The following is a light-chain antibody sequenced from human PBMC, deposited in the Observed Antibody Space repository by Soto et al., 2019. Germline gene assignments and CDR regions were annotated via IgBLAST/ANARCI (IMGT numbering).Light chain of an antibody. V-gene: IGKV3-11*01. CDR1: QSVSSY. CDR3: QQRSNCPLT. CDR2: DSS. J-gene: IGKJ4*01. Sequence: EIVLTQSPATLSLSPGERATLSCRASQSVSSYLGWYQQTPAQAPRLLIYDSSNRSTATPARFSGSGSGTDFTLTISSLEPEDYAVYYCQQRSNCPLTFGGGTKVEIK.